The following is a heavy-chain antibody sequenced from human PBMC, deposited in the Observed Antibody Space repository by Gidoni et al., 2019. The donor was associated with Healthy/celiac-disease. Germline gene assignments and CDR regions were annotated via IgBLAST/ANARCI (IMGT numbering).Heavy chain of an antibody. CDR3: ATSTYTSGPSNY. J-gene: IGHJ4*02. Sequence: QLQLQESGPGLVKPSETLSLICTVSGGSISSSSYYWAWIRQPPGRGLEWIGTLYYRGNTYYNPSLKSRVTISVDTSKNQFSLKLNSVTAADTAVYYCATSTYTSGPSNYWGQGTLVTVSS. D-gene: IGHD6-19*01. CDR2: LYYRGNT. V-gene: IGHV4-39*07. CDR1: GGSISSSSYY.